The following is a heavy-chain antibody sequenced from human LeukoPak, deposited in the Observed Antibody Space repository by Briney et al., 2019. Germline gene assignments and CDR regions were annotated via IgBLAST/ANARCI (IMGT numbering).Heavy chain of an antibody. J-gene: IGHJ6*03. CDR3: AKELDTAMVTNYYYYYMDV. Sequence: QPGGSLRPSCAASGFTFSSYAMHWVRQAPGKGLEGVAVISYDGSNKYYADSVKGRFTISRDNSKNTLYLQMNSLRAEDTAVYYCAKELDTAMVTNYYYYYMDVWGKGTTVTVSS. CDR1: GFTFSSYA. V-gene: IGHV3-30-3*01. D-gene: IGHD5-18*01. CDR2: ISYDGSNK.